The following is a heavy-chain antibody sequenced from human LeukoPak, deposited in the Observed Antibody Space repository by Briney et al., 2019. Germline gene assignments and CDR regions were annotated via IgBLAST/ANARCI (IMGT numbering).Heavy chain of an antibody. J-gene: IGHJ4*02. CDR3: ARDTHSFDSSAPR. V-gene: IGHV3-21*01. CDR1: GFTFSTYS. CDR2: ISSSSSYI. Sequence: GGSLRLSYAASGFTFSTYSMNWVRQAPGKGLEWVSSISSSSSYIYYADSVKGRFTISRDNAKNSLYLQMNSLRAEDTAVYYCARDTHSFDSSAPRWGQGTLVTVSS. D-gene: IGHD3-22*01.